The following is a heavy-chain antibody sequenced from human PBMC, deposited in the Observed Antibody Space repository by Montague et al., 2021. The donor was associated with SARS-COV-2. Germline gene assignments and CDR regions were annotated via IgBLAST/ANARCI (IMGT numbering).Heavy chain of an antibody. V-gene: IGHV2-5*02. J-gene: IGHJ4*02. CDR3: AHRAGKWFGESRKYCFDY. D-gene: IGHD3-10*01. CDR1: GFSLSTSGVG. CDR2: IYWDDDK. Sequence: PPLVKPTQTLTLTCTFSGFSLSTSGVGVGWFRKPPGKALDWLALIYWDDDKHYSPSLKSRHTITKDTSNNQVVLTMTNMDPVDTATYYCAHRAGKWFGESRKYCFDYWGQGTLVTVSS.